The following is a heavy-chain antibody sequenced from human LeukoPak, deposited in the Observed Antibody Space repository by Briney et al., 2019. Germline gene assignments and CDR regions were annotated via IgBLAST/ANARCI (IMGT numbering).Heavy chain of an antibody. Sequence: SETLSLTCAVYGGSFSGYYWSWIRQPPGKGLEWIGEINHSRSTNYNPSLKSRVTISVDTSKNQFSLKLSSVTAADTAVYYCARVGSSSPGDYWGQGTLVTVSS. V-gene: IGHV4-34*01. CDR2: INHSRST. J-gene: IGHJ4*02. D-gene: IGHD6-13*01. CDR3: ARVGSSSPGDY. CDR1: GGSFSGYY.